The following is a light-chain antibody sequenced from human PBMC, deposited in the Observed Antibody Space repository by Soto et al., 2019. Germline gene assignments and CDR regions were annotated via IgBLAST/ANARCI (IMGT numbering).Light chain of an antibody. CDR1: SSNIGRNT. J-gene: IGLJ3*02. V-gene: IGLV1-44*01. Sequence: QPVLTQPPSASGTPGQRVTISCSGSSSNIGRNTVAWYQQLPGTAPKLLIYSNNQRPSWVPDRFSGSKSGTSASLAISGVQSEDEADYYCAAWDDSLNGQGMFGGGTKLTVL. CDR2: SNN. CDR3: AAWDDSLNGQGM.